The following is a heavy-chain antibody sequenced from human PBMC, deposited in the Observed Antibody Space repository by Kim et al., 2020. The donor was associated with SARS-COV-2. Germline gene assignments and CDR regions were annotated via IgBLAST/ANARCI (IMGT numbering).Heavy chain of an antibody. V-gene: IGHV1-46*01. J-gene: IGHJ4*02. CDR2: LNPGGGTT. D-gene: IGHD2-21*01. CDR1: GYTFTRHF. CDR3: AVPAAYCGGECCNLYY. Sequence: ASVKVSCKASGYTFTRHFVHWVRQARGQGLEWMGMLNPGGGTTSYAQKFQDRVTMTREVSTSTVYMEVRSLRSEDTAVYFCAVPAAYCGGECCNLYYWGQ.